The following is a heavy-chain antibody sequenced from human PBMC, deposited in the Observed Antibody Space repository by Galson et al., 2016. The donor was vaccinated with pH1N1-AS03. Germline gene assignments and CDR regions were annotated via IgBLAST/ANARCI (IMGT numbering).Heavy chain of an antibody. D-gene: IGHD3-22*01. CDR2: ISGSGGST. Sequence: MSWVRQAPGKGLEWVSGISGSGGSTFYADSVKGRFTTSRDNSKNTVFLQMNSLRAEDTAVYYCARWSYYFDSSGYFGYLDYWGQGTLVTVSS. V-gene: IGHV3-23*01. J-gene: IGHJ4*02. CDR3: ARWSYYFDSSGYFGYLDY.